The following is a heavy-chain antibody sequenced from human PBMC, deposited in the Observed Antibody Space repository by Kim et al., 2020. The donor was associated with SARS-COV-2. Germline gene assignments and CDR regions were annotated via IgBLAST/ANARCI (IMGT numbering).Heavy chain of an antibody. D-gene: IGHD5-18*01. CDR3: ARSKYSYGTTYMIDY. Sequence: GKGRFTISRDNAKNSLYLQMNSLRDEDTAVYYCARSKYSYGTTYMIDYWGQGTLVTVSS. J-gene: IGHJ4*02. V-gene: IGHV3-48*02.